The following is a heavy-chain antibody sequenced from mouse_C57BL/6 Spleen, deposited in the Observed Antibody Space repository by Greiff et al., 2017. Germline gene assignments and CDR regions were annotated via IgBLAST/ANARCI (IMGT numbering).Heavy chain of an antibody. V-gene: IGHV2-4*01. CDR1: GFSLTSYG. CDR2: IWSGGST. J-gene: IGHJ4*01. Sequence: VMLVESGPGLVQPSQSLSITCKVSGFSLTSYGVHWVRQPPGKGLEWLGLIWSGGSTDYNAAFISRLSISKDNSKSQVFFKMISLQADDSAIYYCAKPYDGYLYYAMDYWGQGTSVTVSS. D-gene: IGHD2-3*01. CDR3: AKPYDGYLYYAMDY.